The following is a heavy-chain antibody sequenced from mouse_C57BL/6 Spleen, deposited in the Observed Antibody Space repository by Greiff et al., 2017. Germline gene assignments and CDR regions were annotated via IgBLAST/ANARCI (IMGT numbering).Heavy chain of an antibody. V-gene: IGHV1-55*01. CDR2: IYPGSGST. Sequence: QVQLQQPGAELVKPGASVKMSCKASGYTFTSYWITWVKQRPGQGLEWIGDIYPGSGSTNYNEKFKSKATLTVDTSSCTAYMQLSSLTSEDSAVYYCAREGGYGNYEDWFAYWGQGTLVTVSA. J-gene: IGHJ3*01. D-gene: IGHD2-1*01. CDR3: AREGGYGNYEDWFAY. CDR1: GYTFTSYW.